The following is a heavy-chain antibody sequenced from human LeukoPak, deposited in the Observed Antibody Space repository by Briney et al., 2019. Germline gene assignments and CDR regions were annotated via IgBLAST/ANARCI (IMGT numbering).Heavy chain of an antibody. CDR3: AREVYYYDSSGYYYAGFDY. Sequence: GAPVKVSCKASGYTFTSYGISWVRQAPGQGLEWMGWISAYNGNTNYAQKLQGRVTMTTDTSTSTAYMELRSLRSDDTAVYYCAREVYYYDSSGYYYAGFDYWGQGTLVTVSS. J-gene: IGHJ4*02. D-gene: IGHD3-22*01. V-gene: IGHV1-18*01. CDR2: ISAYNGNT. CDR1: GYTFTSYG.